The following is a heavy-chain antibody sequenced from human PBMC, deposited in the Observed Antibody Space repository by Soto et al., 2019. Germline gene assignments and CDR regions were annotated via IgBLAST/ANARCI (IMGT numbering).Heavy chain of an antibody. Sequence: QVQLQESGPGLVKPSETLSLSCTVSNGSISNYYGSWIRQPPGKGMEWIGSVLHSWGSFYNPSLHSRVYISLATSKSKFSLRLTSVTSTYTAVYYCARQGFGALHGLVDFWGKGITVTVSS. D-gene: IGHD3-10*01. CDR2: VLHSWGS. CDR1: NGSISNYY. V-gene: IGHV4-59*08. J-gene: IGHJ6*04. CDR3: ARQGFGALHGLVDF.